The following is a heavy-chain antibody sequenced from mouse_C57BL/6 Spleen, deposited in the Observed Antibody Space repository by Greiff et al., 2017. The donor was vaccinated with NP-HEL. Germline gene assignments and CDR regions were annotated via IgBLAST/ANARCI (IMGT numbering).Heavy chain of an antibody. Sequence: VQLQQPGAELVKPGASVKLSCKASGYTFTSYWMHWVKQRPGRGLEWIGRIVPNSGGTKYNEKFKSKATLTVDKPSSTAYMQLSSLTSEDSAVYYCAREDYGNLFAYWGQGTLVTVSA. V-gene: IGHV1-72*01. J-gene: IGHJ3*01. CDR1: GYTFTSYW. CDR2: IVPNSGGT. CDR3: AREDYGNLFAY. D-gene: IGHD2-1*01.